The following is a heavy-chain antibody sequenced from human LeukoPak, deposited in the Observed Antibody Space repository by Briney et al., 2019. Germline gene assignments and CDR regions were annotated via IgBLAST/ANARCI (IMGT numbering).Heavy chain of an antibody. CDR3: VKEEEDCSGGSCYSDFDY. CDR1: GFTFSSYA. D-gene: IGHD2-15*01. J-gene: IGHJ4*02. Sequence: GGSLRLSCSASGFTFSSYAMHWVRQAPGKGLEYVSAISSNGGSTYYADSVKGRSTISRDNSKNTLYLQMSSLRAEDTAVYYCVKEEEDCSGGSCYSDFDYWGQGTLVTVSS. V-gene: IGHV3-64D*06. CDR2: ISSNGGST.